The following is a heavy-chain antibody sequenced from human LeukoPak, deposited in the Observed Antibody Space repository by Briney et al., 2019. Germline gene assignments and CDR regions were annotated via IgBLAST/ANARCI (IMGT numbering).Heavy chain of an antibody. Sequence: GGSLRLSCGASGFNFNTYSMTWVCQAPGKGLEWVSSISSTSTFLYYADSVKGRFTVSRDNADHTVFLQLTSLRAEDTAVYYCTRGGYSSSWYPPFEYWGQGTQVTVSS. D-gene: IGHD6-13*01. V-gene: IGHV3-21*06. CDR1: GFNFNTYS. CDR3: TRGGYSSSWYPPFEY. J-gene: IGHJ4*02. CDR2: ISSTSTFL.